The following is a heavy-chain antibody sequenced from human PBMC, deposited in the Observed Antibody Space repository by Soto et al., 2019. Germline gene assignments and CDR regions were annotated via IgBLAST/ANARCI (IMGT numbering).Heavy chain of an antibody. Sequence: GASVKVPCKASGGTFSSYAISWVRQAPGQGLEWMGGIIPIFGTANYAQKFQGRVTITADESTSTAYMELSSLRSEDTAVYYCARPTRYYYDSSGQSAWFDPWGQGTLVTVSS. CDR1: GGTFSSYA. V-gene: IGHV1-69*13. CDR3: ARPTRYYYDSSGQSAWFDP. J-gene: IGHJ5*02. D-gene: IGHD3-22*01. CDR2: IIPIFGTA.